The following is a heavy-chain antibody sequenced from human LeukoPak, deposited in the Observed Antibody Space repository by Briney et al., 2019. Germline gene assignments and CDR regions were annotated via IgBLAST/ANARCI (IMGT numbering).Heavy chain of an antibody. CDR3: ARQPSYYYDSSGYYLFGAFDI. CDR1: GYSSTSYW. CDR2: IYPGDSDT. J-gene: IGHJ3*02. D-gene: IGHD3-22*01. Sequence: GESLKIFCKGSGYSSTSYWIGWVRQMPGKGLEWMGIIYPGDSDTRYSPSFQGQVTISAAKSISTAYLQWSSLKASDTAMYYCARQPSYYYDSSGYYLFGAFDIWGQGTMVTVSS. V-gene: IGHV5-51*01.